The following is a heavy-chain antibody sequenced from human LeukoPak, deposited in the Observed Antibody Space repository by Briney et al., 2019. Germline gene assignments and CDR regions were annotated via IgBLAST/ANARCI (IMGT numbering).Heavy chain of an antibody. Sequence: GGSLRLSCAASGLTVRSNYMSWVRQAPGKGLEWVSVIYGGGSTYYADSVKGRFTISRDNAKNSLYLQMNSLRAEDTAVYYCAREWGWRYYDSSGYYSPFDYWGQGTLVTVSS. D-gene: IGHD3-22*01. CDR1: GLTVRSNY. J-gene: IGHJ4*02. V-gene: IGHV3-66*01. CDR2: IYGGGST. CDR3: AREWGWRYYDSSGYYSPFDY.